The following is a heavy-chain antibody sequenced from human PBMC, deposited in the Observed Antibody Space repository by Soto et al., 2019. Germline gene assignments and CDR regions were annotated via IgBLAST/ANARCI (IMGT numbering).Heavy chain of an antibody. CDR3: ARGPGHGGSSFDF. V-gene: IGHV4-59*01. J-gene: IGHJ4*02. D-gene: IGHD2-15*01. Sequence: QVQLQESGPGLVKPSETLSLTCTVSGGSTHSYYWAWIRQPPGKGLEWMGYVYYNGDTNYNPSLKSRVTISVDASKNQFSLKLTSVTPADTAVHYCARGPGHGGSSFDFWGQGTLVTVSS. CDR2: VYYNGDT. CDR1: GGSTHSYY.